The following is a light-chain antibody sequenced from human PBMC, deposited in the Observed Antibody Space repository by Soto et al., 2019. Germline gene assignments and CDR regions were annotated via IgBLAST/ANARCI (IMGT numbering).Light chain of an antibody. Sequence: QSVLTQPRSVSGSPGQSVTISCTGTSSDVGGYNYVSWYQQHPGKAPKLMIYNVSKRPSGVPDRFSGSKSGNTASLTISGLQAEDEADYYCCSYEGSYRYVFGIGTK. V-gene: IGLV2-11*01. CDR2: NVS. CDR1: SSDVGGYNY. J-gene: IGLJ1*01. CDR3: CSYEGSYRYV.